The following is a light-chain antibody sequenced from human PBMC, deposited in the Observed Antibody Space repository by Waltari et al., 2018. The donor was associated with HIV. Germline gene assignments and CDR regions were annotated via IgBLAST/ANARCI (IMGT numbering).Light chain of an antibody. Sequence: QAVVTQEPSLTVSPGGTVTLPCAPSTGAVTSGNCPYWFQRRPGQAPKTLLYDTSNRHSWTPARFSGSLLGGKAALTLSGAQFEDEADYFCLLSFNGVVVFGGGTSLTVL. CDR2: DTS. V-gene: IGLV7-46*01. CDR3: LLSFNGVVV. CDR1: TGAVTSGNC. J-gene: IGLJ2*01.